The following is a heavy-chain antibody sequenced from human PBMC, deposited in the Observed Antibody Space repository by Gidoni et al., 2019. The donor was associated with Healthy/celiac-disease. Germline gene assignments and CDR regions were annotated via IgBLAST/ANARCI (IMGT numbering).Heavy chain of an antibody. Sequence: QVQLVESGGGVVQPGRTLRLSCAASGFTFSSYGMHWVRQAPGKGLEWVAVISYDGSNKYYPDSVKGRFTISRDNSKNTLYPQMNSLRAEDTAVYYCAKPVFAIVGASHFDYWGQGTLVTVSS. CDR2: ISYDGSNK. D-gene: IGHD1-26*01. CDR3: AKPVFAIVGASHFDY. J-gene: IGHJ4*02. V-gene: IGHV3-30*18. CDR1: GFTFSSYG.